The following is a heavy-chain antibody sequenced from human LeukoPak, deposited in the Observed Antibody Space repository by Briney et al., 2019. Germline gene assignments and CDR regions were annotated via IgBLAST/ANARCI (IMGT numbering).Heavy chain of an antibody. D-gene: IGHD1-26*01. CDR1: GYTFTSYG. J-gene: IGHJ4*02. V-gene: IGHV1-18*01. CDR2: ISAYNGNT. Sequence: GASVKVSCKASGYTFTSYGISWVRQAPGQELEWMGWISAYNGNTNYAQKLQGRVTMTTDTSTSTAYMELRSLRSDDTAVYYCARDGRELPQLYYFDYWGQGTLVTVSS. CDR3: ARDGRELPQLYYFDY.